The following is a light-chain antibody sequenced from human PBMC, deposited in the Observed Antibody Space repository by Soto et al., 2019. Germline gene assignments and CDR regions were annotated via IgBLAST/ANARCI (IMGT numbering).Light chain of an antibody. Sequence: QLVLTQPPSASGSPGQSVTISCTGTSSDVGGYNYVSWYQQHPGKAPKLMIYEVSKRPSGVPDRFSGSKSGNTASLTVSGLQAEDEADYYCSSYAGSNLWVFGGGTKLTVL. V-gene: IGLV2-8*01. CDR2: EVS. CDR3: SSYAGSNLWV. J-gene: IGLJ3*02. CDR1: SSDVGGYNY.